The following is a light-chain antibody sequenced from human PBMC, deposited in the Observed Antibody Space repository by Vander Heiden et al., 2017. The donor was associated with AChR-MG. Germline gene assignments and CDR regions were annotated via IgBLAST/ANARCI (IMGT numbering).Light chain of an antibody. Sequence: EHVLTQSPGTLSLSPGQRATPSCRDSEIVSNNNLAWYQQRPGQPPRLLIYDASSRATGIPDRFSGSGSGADFTLTISSLEPEDFAIYYCQQYNTSPRTFGQGTKVEIK. CDR3: QQYNTSPRT. V-gene: IGKV3-20*01. CDR2: DAS. J-gene: IGKJ1*01. CDR1: EIVSNNN.